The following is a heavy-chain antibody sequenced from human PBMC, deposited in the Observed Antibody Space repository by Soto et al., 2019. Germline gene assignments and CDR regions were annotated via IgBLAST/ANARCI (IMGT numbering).Heavy chain of an antibody. Sequence: QVQLVESGGGVVQPGRSLRLSCAASGFTFSSYGMHWVRQAPGKGLEWVAVISYDGSNKYYADSVKGRFTISRDNSKNTLYLQMNSLRAEDTAVYYCAKDVGSTIFGVAPLYGMDVWGQGTTVTVSS. J-gene: IGHJ6*02. V-gene: IGHV3-30*18. D-gene: IGHD3-3*01. CDR1: GFTFSSYG. CDR3: AKDVGSTIFGVAPLYGMDV. CDR2: ISYDGSNK.